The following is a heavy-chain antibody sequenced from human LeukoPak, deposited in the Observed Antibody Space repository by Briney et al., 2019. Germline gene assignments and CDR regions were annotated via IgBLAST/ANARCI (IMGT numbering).Heavy chain of an antibody. V-gene: IGHV3-53*01. D-gene: IGHD6-13*01. CDR2: IYSGGST. J-gene: IGHJ4*02. CDR1: GFTVSSNH. Sequence: GGSLRLSCAASGFTVSSNHMSRVSQAPGKGLEWVSIIYSGGSTYYADSVKGRFTISRDNSKNTLYLQMNSLRAEDTAVYYCARAFGYGSFWYDYWGQGTLVTVSS. CDR3: ARAFGYGSFWYDY.